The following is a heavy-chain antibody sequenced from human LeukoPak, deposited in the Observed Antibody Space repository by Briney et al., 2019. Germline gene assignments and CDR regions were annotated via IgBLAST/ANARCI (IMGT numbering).Heavy chain of an antibody. D-gene: IGHD5-18*01. Sequence: TGGSLRLSCAASGFTVSSNYMSWVRQAPGKGLEWVSVIYSGGSTYYADSVKGRFTISRDNSKNTLYLQMNSLRAEDTAVYYCARGRGYSYGKFDYWGQGTLDTVSS. CDR3: ARGRGYSYGKFDY. J-gene: IGHJ4*02. CDR2: IYSGGST. V-gene: IGHV3-66*01. CDR1: GFTVSSNY.